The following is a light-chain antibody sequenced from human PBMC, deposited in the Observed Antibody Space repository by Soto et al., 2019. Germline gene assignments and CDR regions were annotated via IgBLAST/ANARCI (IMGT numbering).Light chain of an antibody. J-gene: IGKJ4*01. CDR1: QSVSYN. CDR2: GAF. CDR3: QQYKNWPPLT. V-gene: IGKV3-15*01. Sequence: EIVMTQSPATQSVSPGETATLSSRDSQSVSYNLAWYQQKPGQGPRLLIYGAFTRATGIPARFSGSGSGTEFTLTISSLQSEDFAVYYCQQYKNWPPLTFGGGTKVEIK.